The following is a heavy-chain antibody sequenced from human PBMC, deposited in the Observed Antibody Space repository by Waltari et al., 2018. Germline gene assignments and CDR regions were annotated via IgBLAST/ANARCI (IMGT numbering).Heavy chain of an antibody. D-gene: IGHD6-13*01. CDR1: GGPISSSNW. Sequence: QVQLQESGPGLVKPSGTLSLTCAVSGGPISSSNWRRRVRQPPGKGLEWIGEIYHSGSTNYNPSLKSRVTISVDKSKNQFSLKLSSVTAADTAVYYCARSVAAAGHFDYWGQGTLVTVSS. J-gene: IGHJ4*02. CDR3: ARSVAAAGHFDY. CDR2: IYHSGST. V-gene: IGHV4-4*02.